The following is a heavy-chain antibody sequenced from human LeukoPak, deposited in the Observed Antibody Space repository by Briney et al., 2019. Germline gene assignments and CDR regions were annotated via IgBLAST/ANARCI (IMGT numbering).Heavy chain of an antibody. V-gene: IGHV1-69*13. J-gene: IGHJ6*03. Sequence: SVKVSCRASGGTFSSYAISWVRQAPGQGLEWMGGIIPIFGTANYAQKFQGRVTITADESTSTAYMELSSLRSEDTAVYYCGVGTARPYYYYYMDVWGKGTTVTVSS. CDR2: IIPIFGTA. D-gene: IGHD6-6*01. CDR3: GVGTARPYYYYYMDV. CDR1: GGTFSSYA.